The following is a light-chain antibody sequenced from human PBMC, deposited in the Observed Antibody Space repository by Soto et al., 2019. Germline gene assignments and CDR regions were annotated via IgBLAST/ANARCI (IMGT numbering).Light chain of an antibody. J-gene: IGKJ1*01. CDR2: KAS. Sequence: DIPMTQSPSTLSASVGDRVTITCRASQTISSWLAWYQQKPGKAPELLIHKASSLESGVPSRFSGSGSGTEFTLTINSLQPDDFATYYCQQYNSYWTFGQGTKVEIK. CDR1: QTISSW. CDR3: QQYNSYWT. V-gene: IGKV1-5*03.